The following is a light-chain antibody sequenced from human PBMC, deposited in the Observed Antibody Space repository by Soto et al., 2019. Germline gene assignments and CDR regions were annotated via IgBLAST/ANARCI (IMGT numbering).Light chain of an antibody. CDR1: QSVSSY. J-gene: IGKJ2*01. Sequence: EIVLTQSPATLSLSPGERATLSCRASQSVSSYLAGYQQNLGKAPRLLFYDASNRAPAIPARFSGSGSGTDFTLTISSLEPEDFAVYYCQQRSNWPPYTFGQGTKLEIK. V-gene: IGKV3-11*01. CDR3: QQRSNWPPYT. CDR2: DAS.